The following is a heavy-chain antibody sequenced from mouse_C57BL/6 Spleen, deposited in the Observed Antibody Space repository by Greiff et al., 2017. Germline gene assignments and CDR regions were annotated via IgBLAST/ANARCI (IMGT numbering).Heavy chain of an antibody. D-gene: IGHD2-2*01. CDR1: GFTFSSYA. V-gene: IGHV5-9-1*02. Sequence: EVKLVESGEGLVKPGGSLKLSCAASGFTFSSYAMSWVRQTPEKRLEWVAYISSGGDYIYYADTVKGRFTISRDNARNTLYLQMSSLKSEDTAMYYCTRDGGYDGAAWFAYWGQGTLVTVSA. CDR3: TRDGGYDGAAWFAY. J-gene: IGHJ3*01. CDR2: ISSGGDYI.